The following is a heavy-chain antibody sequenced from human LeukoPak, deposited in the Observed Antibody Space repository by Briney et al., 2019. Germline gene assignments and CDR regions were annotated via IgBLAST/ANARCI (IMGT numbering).Heavy chain of an antibody. CDR2: IYSGGST. J-gene: IGHJ4*02. D-gene: IGHD5-18*01. CDR3: ARDGGYSYGYTFDY. Sequence: GGSLRLSCAASGFTVSSNYMSWVRQAPGKGLEWVSVIYSGGSTYYADSVKGRFTISRDNSKNTLYLQMNSLRAEDTAVHYCARDGGYSYGYTFDYWGQGTLVTVSS. V-gene: IGHV3-66*01. CDR1: GFTVSSNY.